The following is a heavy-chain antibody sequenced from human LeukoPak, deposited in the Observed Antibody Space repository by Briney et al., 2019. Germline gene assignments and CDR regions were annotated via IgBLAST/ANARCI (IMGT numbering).Heavy chain of an antibody. CDR1: GFTFSDYY. CDR2: ISSSGSTI. CDR3: ANDLGWIQLNLG. V-gene: IGHV3-11*01. Sequence: GGSLRLSCAASGFTFSDYYMSWIRQAPGKGLEWVSYISSSGSTIYYADSVKGRFTISRDNSRNTVYLQMNSLRVEDTAVYYCANDLGWIQLNLGRGQGTLVTVSS. D-gene: IGHD5-18*01. J-gene: IGHJ4*02.